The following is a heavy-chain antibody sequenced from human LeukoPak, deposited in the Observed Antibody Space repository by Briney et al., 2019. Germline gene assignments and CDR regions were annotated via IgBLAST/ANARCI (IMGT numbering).Heavy chain of an antibody. D-gene: IGHD1-26*01. V-gene: IGHV3-9*01. CDR3: VKEIKKWLGAIDN. Sequence: PGRSLRLSCAASGVRFDDYAMHWVRQAPGKGLEWVSGIYWNSANIDYAESVKGRFTISRDNAKNSLYLQMNSLRPEDTAIYFCVKEIKKWLGAIDNWGQGTLVTVSS. CDR1: GVRFDDYA. CDR2: IYWNSANI. J-gene: IGHJ4*02.